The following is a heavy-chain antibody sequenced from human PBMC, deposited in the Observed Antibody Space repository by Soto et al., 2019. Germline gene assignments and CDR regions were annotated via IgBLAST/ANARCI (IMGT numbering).Heavy chain of an antibody. CDR2: ISSSSSYT. J-gene: IGHJ6*02. V-gene: IGHV3-11*06. CDR3: ARDGVGHAPYCYYYGMDV. D-gene: IGHD1-26*01. Sequence: GGSLRLSCAASGFTFSDYYMSWIRQAPGKGLEWVSYISSSSSYTNYADSVKGRFTISRDNAKNSLYLQMNSLRAEDTAVYYCARDGVGHAPYCYYYGMDVWGQGTTVTVSS. CDR1: GFTFSDYY.